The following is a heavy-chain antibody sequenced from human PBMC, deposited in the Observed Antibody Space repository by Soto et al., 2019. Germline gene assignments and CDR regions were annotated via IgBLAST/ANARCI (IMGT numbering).Heavy chain of an antibody. CDR1: GFTFSSYG. J-gene: IGHJ4*02. CDR3: AKEALRSAPY. V-gene: IGHV3-30*18. D-gene: IGHD4-17*01. CDR2: ISYDGSNK. Sequence: QVQLVESGGGVVQPGRSLRLSCAASGFTFSSYGMHWVRQAPGKGLEWVAVISYDGSNKYYADSVKGRFTISRDNSKNTLYLQMNSLRAEDTAVYYCAKEALRSAPYWGQGTLVTVSS.